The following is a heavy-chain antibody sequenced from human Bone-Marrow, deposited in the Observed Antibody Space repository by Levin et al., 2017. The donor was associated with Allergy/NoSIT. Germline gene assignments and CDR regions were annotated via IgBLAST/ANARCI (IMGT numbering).Heavy chain of an antibody. D-gene: IGHD6-19*01. CDR2: IYSGGDT. V-gene: IGHV3-53*01. J-gene: IGHJ2*01. CDR1: GFTVSTTY. CDR3: AKCSGWYGKGYFDL. Sequence: LSLTCAASGFTVSTTYMSWVRQAPWKGLEWVSVIYSGGDTKYTESVKGRFTISRDNSKNTLHLQMNSLRAEDTAVYYCAKCSGWYGKGYFDLWGRGTLVTVSS.